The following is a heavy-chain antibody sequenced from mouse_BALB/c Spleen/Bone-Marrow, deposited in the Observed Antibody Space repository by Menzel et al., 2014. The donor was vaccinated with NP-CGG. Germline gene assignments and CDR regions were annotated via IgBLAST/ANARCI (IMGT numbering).Heavy chain of an antibody. CDR3: ARWEYYAMDY. J-gene: IGHJ4*01. Sequence: EVMLVESGAELVKSGASVKLSCTASGFNIKDTYMHWVKQRPEQGLEWIGRIDPANGNTKYDPKFQGKATITADTSSNTAYLQLSSLTSEDTAVYYCARWEYYAMDYWGQGTSVTVSS. CDR2: IDPANGNT. D-gene: IGHD4-1*01. CDR1: GFNIKDTY. V-gene: IGHV14-3*02.